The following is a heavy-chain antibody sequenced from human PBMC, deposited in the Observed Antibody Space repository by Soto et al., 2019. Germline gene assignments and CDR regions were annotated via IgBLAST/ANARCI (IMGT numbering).Heavy chain of an antibody. J-gene: IGHJ4*02. V-gene: IGHV1-8*01. Sequence: GASVKVSCKASGYTFTNNDINWVRQAAGQGLEWMGWMNPYSGNTGYARNFHGRVTMTRDNSITTAYMELSSLRSEDTAVYYCVRAPLDYYSADYFDNWGQGTLVTAPQ. CDR1: GYTFTNND. CDR3: VRAPLDYYSADYFDN. CDR2: MNPYSGNT. D-gene: IGHD2-21*01.